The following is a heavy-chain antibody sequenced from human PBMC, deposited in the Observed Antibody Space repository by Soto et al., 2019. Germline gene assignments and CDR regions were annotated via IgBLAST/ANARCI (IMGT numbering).Heavy chain of an antibody. Sequence: SETLSLTCTVSGTSISSYYWSWIRQPPGKGLEWIANIHYSGTTNYNPSLASRVTLSVDTSKNQFSLKMTSVTAADRAMYFCAGYNSYAIDYRGRGTLVTVSS. D-gene: IGHD2-8*01. V-gene: IGHV4-59*01. J-gene: IGHJ4*02. CDR2: IHYSGTT. CDR1: GTSISSYY. CDR3: AGYNSYAIDY.